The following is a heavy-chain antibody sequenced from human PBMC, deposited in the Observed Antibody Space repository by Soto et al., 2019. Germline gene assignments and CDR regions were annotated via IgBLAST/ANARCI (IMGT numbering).Heavy chain of an antibody. CDR1: GFTFSSYA. J-gene: IGHJ4*02. CDR3: AKVDPPYYDYIWESLRHTDY. D-gene: IGHD3-16*01. Sequence: EVQLLESGGGLVQPGGSLRLSCAASGFTFSSYAMSWVRQAPGKGLEWVSAISGSGGSTYYADSVKGRFTISRDNSKNTLYLQMNSLRAEDTAVYYCAKVDPPYYDYIWESLRHTDYWGQGTLVTVSS. CDR2: ISGSGGST. V-gene: IGHV3-23*01.